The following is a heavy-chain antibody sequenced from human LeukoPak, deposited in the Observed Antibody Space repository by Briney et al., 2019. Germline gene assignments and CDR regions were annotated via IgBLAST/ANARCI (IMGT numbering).Heavy chain of an antibody. J-gene: IGHJ6*03. CDR1: GGSISSYY. CDR3: ARDVADCSSTSCYSHYYYMDV. V-gene: IGHV4-59*01. CDR2: IYYSGST. D-gene: IGHD2-2*01. Sequence: SETLSLTCTVSGGSISSYYWSWIRQPPGKGLDWIGYIYYSGSTNYNPSLKSRVTISVDTSKNQFSLKLSSVTAADTAVYYCARDVADCSSTSCYSHYYYMDVWGKGTTVTVSS.